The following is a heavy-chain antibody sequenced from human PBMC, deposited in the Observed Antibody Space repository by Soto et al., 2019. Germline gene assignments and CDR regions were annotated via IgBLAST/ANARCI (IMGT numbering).Heavy chain of an antibody. Sequence: QVQLVESGGGLVKPGGSLRLSCATSGFIFSDYYMHWIRQAPGKGLEWISYISGNGRIIQYADSAKGRFTISRDNAQNSLYRQMTELRAEVTALYFGARDFDAGSRTDFDYWRQGTLVTVSS. CDR2: ISGNGRII. CDR1: GFIFSDYY. D-gene: IGHD5-12*01. J-gene: IGHJ4*02. CDR3: ARDFDAGSRTDFDY. V-gene: IGHV3-11*01.